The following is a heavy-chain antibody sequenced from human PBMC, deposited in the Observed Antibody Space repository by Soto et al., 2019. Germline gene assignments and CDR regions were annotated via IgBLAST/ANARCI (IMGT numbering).Heavy chain of an antibody. J-gene: IGHJ5*02. CDR1: GFTFSSYG. Sequence: GGSLRLSCAASGFTFSSYGMHWVRQAPGKGLEWVAVIWYDGSNKYYADSVKGRFTISRDNSKNTLYLQMNSLRSEDTAVYYYARKGLSSTANNWFDPWGQGTLVTVSS. CDR3: ARKGLSSTANNWFDP. CDR2: IWYDGSNK. D-gene: IGHD6-13*01. V-gene: IGHV3-33*01.